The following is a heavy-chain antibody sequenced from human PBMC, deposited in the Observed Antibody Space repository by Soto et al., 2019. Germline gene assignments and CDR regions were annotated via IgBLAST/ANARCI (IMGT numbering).Heavy chain of an antibody. CDR3: ARYRPLFYDYIWGSYRYYYSYYRDV. V-gene: IGHV5-51*01. J-gene: IGHJ6*03. D-gene: IGHD3-16*02. CDR1: GYSFTSYW. Sequence: PGESLKISCKGSGYSFTSYWIGWVRQMPGKGLEWMGIIYPGDSDTRYSPSFQGQVTISADKSISTAYLQWSSLKASDTAMYYCARYRPLFYDYIWGSYRYYYSYYRDVWGKGTTVTVSS. CDR2: IYPGDSDT.